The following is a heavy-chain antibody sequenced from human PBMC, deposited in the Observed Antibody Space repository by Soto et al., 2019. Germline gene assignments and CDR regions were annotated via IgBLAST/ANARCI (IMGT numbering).Heavy chain of an antibody. CDR2: ISAYIGNT. CDR3: ARLEVLRFLEWLTNWPDVAFDI. D-gene: IGHD3-3*01. V-gene: IGHV1-18*01. CDR1: GCTFSSYA. Sequence: GASVKVSCKASGCTFSSYAISWVRQAPGQGLEWMGGISAYIGNTNYAQKLQGRVTMTTDTSTSTAYMELRSLRSDDTAVYYCARLEVLRFLEWLTNWPDVAFDIWGQGTMVTVSS. J-gene: IGHJ3*02.